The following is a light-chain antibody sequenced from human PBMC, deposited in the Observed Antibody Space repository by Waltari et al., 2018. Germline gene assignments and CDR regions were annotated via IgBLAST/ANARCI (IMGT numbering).Light chain of an antibody. J-gene: IGLJ2*01. CDR1: ISAIGGYNY. CDR2: DVS. CDR3: SSYIDSSTLEL. V-gene: IGLV2-14*03. Sequence: QSALTQPASVSGSPGQSIPISCTGTISAIGGYNYVYWYQHVPGKASKLMIYDVSNRPAWVSSRFSGSKSGNTASLTISGLQAEDEADYFCSSYIDSSTLELFGGGTSLTVL.